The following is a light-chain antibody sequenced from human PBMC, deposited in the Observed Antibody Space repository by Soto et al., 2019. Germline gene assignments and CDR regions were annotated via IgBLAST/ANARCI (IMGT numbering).Light chain of an antibody. CDR2: AAS. Sequence: DIQMTQSPSSLSASVGDRVTITCRASQSINRYLNWYQQKPGKAPKLLIYAASSLQSGVPSRFSGSGSGTDFILTISSLQPEDFAAYYCQQSHSPPWTFGQGTKVEIK. J-gene: IGKJ1*01. CDR1: QSINRY. V-gene: IGKV1-39*01. CDR3: QQSHSPPWT.